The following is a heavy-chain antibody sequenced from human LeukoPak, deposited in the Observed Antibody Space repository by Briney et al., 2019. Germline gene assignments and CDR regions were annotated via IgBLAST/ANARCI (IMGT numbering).Heavy chain of an antibody. J-gene: IGHJ2*01. V-gene: IGHV3-48*02. D-gene: IGHD1-14*01. CDR2: ISSSSDTV. CDR3: ARDDTGKSGHFDL. Sequence: GGSLRLSCAASGFTFSYYNMNWVRHAPGQGLEWVSYISSSSDTVFYPDSVKGRFTISRDNAKNSLYLQMYSLRDDDTAGYYCARDDTGKSGHFDLWGRGTLVTVSS. CDR1: GFTFSYYN.